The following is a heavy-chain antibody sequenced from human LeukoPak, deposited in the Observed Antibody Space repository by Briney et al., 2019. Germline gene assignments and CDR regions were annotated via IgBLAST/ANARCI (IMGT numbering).Heavy chain of an antibody. V-gene: IGHV3-64*01. J-gene: IGHJ4*02. CDR1: GFTFSNYA. Sequence: GGSLRLSCAASGFTFSNYAMHWVRQAPGKGLDYVSSISSDGSRTYYANSVKGRFTISRDDAKNSLYLQMNSLRVEDTAVYYCATGEGGSYPRLYFDDWGQGTLVTVSS. CDR2: ISSDGSRT. D-gene: IGHD1-26*01. CDR3: ATGEGGSYPRLYFDD.